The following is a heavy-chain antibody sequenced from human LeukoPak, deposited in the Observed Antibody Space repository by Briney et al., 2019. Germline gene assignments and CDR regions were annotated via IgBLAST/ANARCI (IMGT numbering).Heavy chain of an antibody. V-gene: IGHV4-38-2*02. CDR2: FYHSGST. J-gene: IGHJ4*02. D-gene: IGHD2-2*02. Sequence: PSEILSLTCNVSGYYISDGYYWGWIRQPPGKGLEWIGSFYHSGSTYYNPSLKSRVTISVDTSKNQFSLKLSSVTAADTAVYYCARDPTGYCSSASCYTAYWGQGTPVTVSS. CDR1: GYYISDGYY. CDR3: ARDPTGYCSSASCYTAY.